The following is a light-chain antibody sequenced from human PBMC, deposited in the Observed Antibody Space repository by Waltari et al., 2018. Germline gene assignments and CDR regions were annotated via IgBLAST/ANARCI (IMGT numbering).Light chain of an antibody. V-gene: IGKV3-20*01. CDR3: QQYET. CDR2: GAT. CDR1: QRVSSNY. Sequence: EIVLTQSPGPLSLSPGERATLSCRASQRVSSNYLTWYQQKPGQAPRLLIYGATNRATGIPDRFSGGGSGTDFTLTISRLEPEDFAVYYCQQYETFGQGTKVDIK. J-gene: IGKJ1*01.